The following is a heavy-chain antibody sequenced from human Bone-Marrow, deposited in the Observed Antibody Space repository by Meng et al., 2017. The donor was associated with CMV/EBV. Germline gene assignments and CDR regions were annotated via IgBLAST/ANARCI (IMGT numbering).Heavy chain of an antibody. CDR2: ISGDGSGI. D-gene: IGHD3-16*01. V-gene: IGHV3-23*01. J-gene: IGHJ4*02. Sequence: CSASGFTCSGYTMTWFRQAPVKGLEWVSAISGDGSGIYYADSVKGRFSISRDNSKTTLYLLLNSLRVDDTAEYYCAKAVVGFPYYLEYWGQGTLVTVSS. CDR3: AKAVVGFPYYLEY. CDR1: GFTCSGYT.